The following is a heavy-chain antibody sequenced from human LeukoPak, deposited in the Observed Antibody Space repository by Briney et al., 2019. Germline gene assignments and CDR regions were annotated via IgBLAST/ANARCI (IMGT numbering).Heavy chain of an antibody. V-gene: IGHV4-31*03. CDR3: ARSKYQLLDY. D-gene: IGHD2-2*01. J-gene: IGHJ4*02. Sequence: SETLSLTCTVSGGSISSGGYYWSWIRQHPGKGLEWIGYIYYSGSTYYNPSLKSRVAISVDTSKNQFSLKLSSVTAADTAVYYCARSKYQLLDYWGQGTLVTVSS. CDR2: IYYSGST. CDR1: GGSISSGGYY.